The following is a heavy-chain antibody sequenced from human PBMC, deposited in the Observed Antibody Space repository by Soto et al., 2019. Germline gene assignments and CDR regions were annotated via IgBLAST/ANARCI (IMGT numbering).Heavy chain of an antibody. V-gene: IGHV3-64D*06. CDR2: INSNGGST. CDR1: GVSFSSDA. J-gene: IGHJ1*01. D-gene: IGHD3-10*01. Sequence: LGLSCSASGVSFSSDAVHWVRQAPGKGLEYVSAINSNGGSTYYADSVKGRFTISRDNSKNTLYLQMSSLRAEDTAVYYCVRYYGSGSYSGYWGQGTQVTVSS. CDR3: VRYYGSGSYSGY.